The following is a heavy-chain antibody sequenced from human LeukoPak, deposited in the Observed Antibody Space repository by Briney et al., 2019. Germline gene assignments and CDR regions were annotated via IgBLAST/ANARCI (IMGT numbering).Heavy chain of an antibody. J-gene: IGHJ4*02. CDR1: GFTLSSYA. CDR2: ICASGGST. D-gene: IGHD6-13*01. Sequence: PGGSLRLSCAASGFTLSSYAMSWVRQAPGKGLEWVSAICASGGSTYYADSVKGRFTISRDTSKNTLYLQMNSLRVEDTAVYYCAKVISSSCGIGGYWGQGSLVTVSS. V-gene: IGHV3-23*01. CDR3: AKVISSSCGIGGY.